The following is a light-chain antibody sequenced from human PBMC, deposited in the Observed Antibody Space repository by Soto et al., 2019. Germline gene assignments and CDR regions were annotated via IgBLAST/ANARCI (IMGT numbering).Light chain of an antibody. CDR1: QSVSSTY. V-gene: IGKV3-15*01. CDR3: QQYNNWPPWT. CDR2: GAS. J-gene: IGKJ1*01. Sequence: EIVLTQSPGILSLSPGERATLSCRASQSVSSTYLAWYQQKPGRAPRLLIYGASTRATGIPARFSGSGSETEFTLTISSLQSEDFAVYYCQQYNNWPPWTFGQGTKVEIK.